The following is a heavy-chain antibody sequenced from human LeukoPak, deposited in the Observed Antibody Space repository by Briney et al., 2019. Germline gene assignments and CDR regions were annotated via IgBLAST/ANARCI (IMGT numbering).Heavy chain of an antibody. J-gene: IGHJ5*02. V-gene: IGHV4-59*01. CDR2: IYYTGST. Sequence: PSETLPLTCTASGGSINGYYWNWIRQPPGKGLEWIGYIYYTGSTNYNPSLKSRVTISLDTSKNQFSLKLSSVTAADTAVYYCARDRWFDTWGQGTLVTVSS. CDR1: GGSINGYY. CDR3: ARDRWFDT.